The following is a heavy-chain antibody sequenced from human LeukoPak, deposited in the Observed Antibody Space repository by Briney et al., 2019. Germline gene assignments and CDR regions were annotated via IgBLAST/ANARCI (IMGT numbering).Heavy chain of an antibody. D-gene: IGHD4-23*01. CDR1: GYTFTNNN. V-gene: IGHV1-46*01. CDR2: INPSGDSP. J-gene: IGHJ4*02. Sequence: ASVKVSCKTSGYTFTNNNLHWVRQAPGQGLEWMGIINPSGDSPSIAQKFQGRFAMTTDTSASTVYMELSSLRSEDTAVYYCARDLRTTVVTTPGGYWGQGTLVTVSS. CDR3: ARDLRTTVVTTPGGY.